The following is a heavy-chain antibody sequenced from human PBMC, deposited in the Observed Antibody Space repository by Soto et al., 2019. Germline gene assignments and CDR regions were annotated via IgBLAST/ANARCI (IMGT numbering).Heavy chain of an antibody. Sequence: QVQLVQSGAEVKKPGASVKVSCKVSGYTFTGNYMHWMRQAPGQGPEWMGWINPRNGDTDYAQKFQGRLTITRDTSISTAYMDLSRLTSDDTAIYFCVRGGGVDVVTPTRIVFDYWGQGTLLTVSS. V-gene: IGHV1-2*02. J-gene: IGHJ4*02. CDR2: INPRNGDT. CDR3: VRGGGVDVVTPTRIVFDY. D-gene: IGHD2-21*02. CDR1: GYTFTGNY.